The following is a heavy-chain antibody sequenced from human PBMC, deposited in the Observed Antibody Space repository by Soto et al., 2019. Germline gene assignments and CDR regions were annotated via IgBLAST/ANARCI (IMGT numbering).Heavy chain of an antibody. CDR1: GGSLSSGF. Sequence: QVQLQESGPGLVKPSETLSLTCSVSGGSLSSGFWGWFRQPPGKGLAWIGFIHYSGSTTYNPSLTTRLTISLETSKKHFSLRMSSVTAADTALYYCTVGGGWLTEYRGQGPLVTVSS. CDR2: IHYSGST. D-gene: IGHD5-12*01. J-gene: IGHJ4*02. CDR3: TVGGGWLTEY. V-gene: IGHV4-59*01.